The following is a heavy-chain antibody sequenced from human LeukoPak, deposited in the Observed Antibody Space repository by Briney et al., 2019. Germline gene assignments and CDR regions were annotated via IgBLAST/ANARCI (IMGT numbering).Heavy chain of an antibody. CDR3: ARGLNPLGYSGYDIADY. D-gene: IGHD5-12*01. J-gene: IGHJ4*02. CDR1: GYTFTGYY. CDR2: INPNSGGT. V-gene: IGHV1-2*02. Sequence: ASVKVSCKASGYTFTGYYMHWVRQAPGQGLEWMGWINPNSGGTNYAQKFQGRVTMTRDTSISTAYMELSRLRSDDTAVYYCARGLNPLGYSGYDIADYWGQGTLVTVSS.